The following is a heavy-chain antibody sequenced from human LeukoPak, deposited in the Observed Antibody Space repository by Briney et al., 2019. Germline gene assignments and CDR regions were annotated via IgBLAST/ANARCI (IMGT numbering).Heavy chain of an antibody. Sequence: GGSLRLSCAASGFTFSGYWLHWVRQVPGKGLVWVSRITGDGSSTTYADSVKGRFTISRDNAKNTVFLQMISLRAEDTAVYYCARDTGWYFDLWGRGTLVTVSS. CDR3: ARDTGWYFDL. D-gene: IGHD4-17*01. J-gene: IGHJ2*01. CDR2: ITGDGSST. V-gene: IGHV3-74*01. CDR1: GFTFSGYW.